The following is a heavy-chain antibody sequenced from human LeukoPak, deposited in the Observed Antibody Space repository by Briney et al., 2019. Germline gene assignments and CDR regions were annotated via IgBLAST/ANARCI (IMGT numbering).Heavy chain of an antibody. J-gene: IGHJ6*03. D-gene: IGHD6-19*01. Sequence: ASVKVSCKASGYTFINDGISWVRQAPGQGLEWMGWINPFNGHTNYAQKVQARVTMTTDTSTSTAYMELRSLRSDDTAVYYCARAPFSSGWYLPWGYMDVWGKGTTVTISS. V-gene: IGHV1-18*01. CDR1: GYTFINDG. CDR3: ARAPFSSGWYLPWGYMDV. CDR2: INPFNGHT.